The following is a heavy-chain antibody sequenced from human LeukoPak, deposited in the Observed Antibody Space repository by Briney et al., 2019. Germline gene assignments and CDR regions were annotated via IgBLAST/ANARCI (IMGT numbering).Heavy chain of an antibody. V-gene: IGHV3-7*05. J-gene: IGHJ5*02. D-gene: IGHD1-26*01. CDR1: GFTFSNYW. Sequence: GGSLRLSCAASGFTFSNYWMSWVRQAPGKRLERVANINHDGREKNNVDSVKSRFTLSRDNAKKSLSLHMDSLRAENTALYHCARVGRSGEDRENKYTGRYHPFDPWGQGTLVTVSS. CDR3: ARVGRSGEDRENKYTGRYHPFDP. CDR2: INHDGREK.